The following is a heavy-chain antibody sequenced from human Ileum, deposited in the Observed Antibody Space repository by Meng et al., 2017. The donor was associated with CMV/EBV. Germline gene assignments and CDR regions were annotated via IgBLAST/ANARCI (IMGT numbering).Heavy chain of an antibody. V-gene: IGHV4-31*02. CDR2: IYYSGST. CDR1: GGSISSGGYY. J-gene: IGHJ5*02. Sequence: VAGGSISSGGYYWSWIRQHPGKGLEWIGYIYYSGSTYYNPSLKSRVTISVDTSKNQFSLKLSSVTAADTAVYYCARVSTVTTWFDPWGQGTLVTVSS. D-gene: IGHD4-17*01. CDR3: ARVSTVTTWFDP.